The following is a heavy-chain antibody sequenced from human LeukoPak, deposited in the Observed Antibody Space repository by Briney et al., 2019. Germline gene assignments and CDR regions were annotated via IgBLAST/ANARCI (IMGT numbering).Heavy chain of an antibody. Sequence: GGSLRLSCAASGFTFDDYAMHWVRQAPGQGLEWVSGISWNSGSIGYADSVKGRFTISRDNAKNSLYLQMSSLRAEDTALYYCAKNLNYYDSSGYPGPFDIWGQGTMVSVSS. CDR1: GFTFDDYA. D-gene: IGHD3-22*01. V-gene: IGHV3-9*01. J-gene: IGHJ3*02. CDR3: AKNLNYYDSSGYPGPFDI. CDR2: ISWNSGSI.